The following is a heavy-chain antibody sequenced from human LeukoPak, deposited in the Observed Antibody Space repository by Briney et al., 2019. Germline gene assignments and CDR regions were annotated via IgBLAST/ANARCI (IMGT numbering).Heavy chain of an antibody. CDR3: ARAKEGSSWVFDY. Sequence: ASVEVSCKASGYTFTSYYMHWVRQAPGQGLEWVGIINPSGGTTSYAQEFQGRVTMTRDTSTSTVYMELSSLRSEDTAVFYCARAKEGSSWVFDYWGQGTLVTVSS. D-gene: IGHD6-13*01. V-gene: IGHV1-46*01. J-gene: IGHJ4*02. CDR1: GYTFTSYY. CDR2: INPSGGTT.